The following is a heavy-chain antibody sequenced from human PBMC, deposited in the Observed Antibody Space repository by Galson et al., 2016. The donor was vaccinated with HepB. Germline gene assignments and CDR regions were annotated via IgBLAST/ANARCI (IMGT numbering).Heavy chain of an antibody. CDR3: AREGGFGDPYYFDY. CDR1: GGSISSGDNS. J-gene: IGHJ4*02. V-gene: IGHV4-30-2*01. CDR2: IYDSGST. Sequence: TLSLTCGVSGGSISSGDNSWSWIRQPPGKGLEWIGYIYDSGSTFYNPSLRGRVTISVDRSNNQFSLKLTSVTAADMAVYYCAREGGFGDPYYFDYWGQGTLVTVSS. D-gene: IGHD4-17*01.